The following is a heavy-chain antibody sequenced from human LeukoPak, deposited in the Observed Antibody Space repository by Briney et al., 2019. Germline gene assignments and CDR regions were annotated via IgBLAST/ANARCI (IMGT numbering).Heavy chain of an antibody. Sequence: GSPRDSPKPPGDTFTGYNLNWVRHTPRQGLECMAWINPKSGDTDYEQKFQGRVTMTRDTSISTAFLELSRLTAGDTAVYYCARDYYGHGSGLFDFWGRGTLLTVSS. CDR3: ARDYYGHGSGLFDF. J-gene: IGHJ2*01. V-gene: IGHV1-2*02. CDR1: GDTFTGYN. D-gene: IGHD4-17*01. CDR2: INPKSGDT.